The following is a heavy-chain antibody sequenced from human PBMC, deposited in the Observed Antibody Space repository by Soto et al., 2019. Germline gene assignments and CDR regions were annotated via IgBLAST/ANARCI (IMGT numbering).Heavy chain of an antibody. CDR3: TRVGNGYDSPFY. D-gene: IGHD5-12*01. CDR1: GSTFGDYS. V-gene: IGHV3-49*03. CDR2: IKHKVYGGAA. J-gene: IGHJ4*02. Sequence: GGSLRLSCTTSGSTFGDYSMSWFRQAPGKGLEWVGVIKHKVYGGAAEHAASVKGRFTISRDDSKSIAYLQMNSLKTEDTAVYYCTRVGNGYDSPFYWGQGTLVTVSS.